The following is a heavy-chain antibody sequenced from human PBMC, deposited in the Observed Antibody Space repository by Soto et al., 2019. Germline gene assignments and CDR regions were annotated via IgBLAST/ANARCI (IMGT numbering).Heavy chain of an antibody. CDR2: IPQDGVDG. D-gene: IGHD2-21*02. CDR1: GFIFSMYS. J-gene: IGHJ6*02. V-gene: IGHV3-7*03. CDR3: ARDHLILPAHDFFYGSDV. Sequence: PGWSLRLSCEVSGFIFSMYSMSWVRQTPGKGLEWVAKIPQDGVDGHYADAVKGRFTISRDNGKNSLYLQMNNLRAEDTAVYYCARDHLILPAHDFFYGSDVWGRGATVTVSS.